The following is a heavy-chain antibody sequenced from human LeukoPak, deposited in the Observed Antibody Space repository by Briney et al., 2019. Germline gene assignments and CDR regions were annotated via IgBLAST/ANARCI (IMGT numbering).Heavy chain of an antibody. CDR1: GGTFSSYA. J-gene: IGHJ4*02. CDR2: IIPIFGTA. Sequence: GSPVKVSCKASGGTFSSYAISWVRQAPGQGLEWMGGIIPIFGTANYAQKFQGRVTITTDESTSTAYMELSSLRSEDTAVYYCARVRIVGAQIYYFDYWGQGTLVTVSS. D-gene: IGHD1-26*01. CDR3: ARVRIVGAQIYYFDY. V-gene: IGHV1-69*05.